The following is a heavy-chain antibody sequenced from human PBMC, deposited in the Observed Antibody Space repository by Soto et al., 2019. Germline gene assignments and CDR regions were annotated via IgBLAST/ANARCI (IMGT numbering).Heavy chain of an antibody. Sequence: ASVKVSCKASGYTFTSYGISWVRQAPGQGLEWMGWISAYNGNTNYAQKLQGRVTMTTDTSTSTAYMELRSLRSDDTAVYYCASSKLMVSAIPGYYGMDVWGQGTPVTVYS. CDR3: ASSKLMVSAIPGYYGMDV. CDR1: GYTFTSYG. V-gene: IGHV1-18*01. CDR2: ISAYNGNT. J-gene: IGHJ6*02. D-gene: IGHD2-8*01.